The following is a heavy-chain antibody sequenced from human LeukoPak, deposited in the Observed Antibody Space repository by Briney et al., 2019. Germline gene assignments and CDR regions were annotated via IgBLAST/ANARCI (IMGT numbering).Heavy chain of an antibody. V-gene: IGHV4-39*07. CDR2: IYHSGST. CDR3: ARGGYDFWSYYYYYYMDV. J-gene: IGHJ6*03. Sequence: SETLSLTCTVSGGSISSSSYYWGWIRQPPGKGLEWIGSIYHSGSTYYNPSLKSRVTISVDTSKNQFSLKLSSVTAADTAVYYCARGGYDFWSYYYYYYMDVWGKGTTVTVSS. D-gene: IGHD3-3*01. CDR1: GGSISSSSYY.